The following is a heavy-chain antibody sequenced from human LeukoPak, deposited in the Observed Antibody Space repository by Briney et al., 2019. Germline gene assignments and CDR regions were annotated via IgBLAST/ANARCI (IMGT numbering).Heavy chain of an antibody. CDR3: ARSYYDSSGYYYLGDFDY. V-gene: IGHV1-69*13. CDR1: GGTFSSYA. J-gene: IGHJ4*02. Sequence: SVKVSCKASGGTFSSYAISWVRQAPGQGLEWMGGIIPIFGTANYAQKFQGRVTITADESTSTAYMELSSLRSEDTAVYYCARSYYDSSGYYYLGDFDYWGQGTLVTVSS. CDR2: IIPIFGTA. D-gene: IGHD3-22*01.